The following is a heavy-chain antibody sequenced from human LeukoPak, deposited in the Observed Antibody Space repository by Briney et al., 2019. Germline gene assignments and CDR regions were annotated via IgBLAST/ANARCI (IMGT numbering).Heavy chain of an antibody. Sequence: ASVKVSCKASGYTFTGYYMHWVRQAPGQGLEWMGWINPNSGGTNYAQKFQGRVTMTRDTSISTAYMELSRLRSDDTAVYYRARDWDFWSGSYFDYWGQGTLVTVSS. CDR3: ARDWDFWSGSYFDY. V-gene: IGHV1-2*02. J-gene: IGHJ4*02. D-gene: IGHD3-3*01. CDR2: INPNSGGT. CDR1: GYTFTGYY.